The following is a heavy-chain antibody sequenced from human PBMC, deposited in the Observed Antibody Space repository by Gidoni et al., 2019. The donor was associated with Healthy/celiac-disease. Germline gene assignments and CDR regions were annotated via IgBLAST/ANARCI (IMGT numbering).Heavy chain of an antibody. V-gene: IGHV4-34*01. Sequence: QVQLQQWGAGLLKPSETLSLTCAVYGWSFSGYYWSWIRQPPGKGLEWIGEINHSGSTNYNPSLKSRVTISVDTSKNQFSLKLSSVTAADTAVYYCARGRGPLWSGKNWFDPWGQGTLVTVSS. CDR2: INHSGST. CDR3: ARGRGPLWSGKNWFDP. D-gene: IGHD3-3*01. J-gene: IGHJ5*02. CDR1: GWSFSGYY.